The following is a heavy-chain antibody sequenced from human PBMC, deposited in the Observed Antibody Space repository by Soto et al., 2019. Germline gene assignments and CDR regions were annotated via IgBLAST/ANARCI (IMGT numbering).Heavy chain of an antibody. Sequence: TLSLTCTVSGGSISSSSYYWGWIRQPPGKGLEWIGSIYYSGSTYYNPSLKSRVTISVDTSKNQFSLKLSSVTAADTAVYYCARLGLAGTKPNHVYYGMDVWGQGTTVTVSS. J-gene: IGHJ6*02. CDR2: IYYSGST. D-gene: IGHD3-10*01. CDR1: GGSISSSSYY. CDR3: ARLGLAGTKPNHVYYGMDV. V-gene: IGHV4-39*01.